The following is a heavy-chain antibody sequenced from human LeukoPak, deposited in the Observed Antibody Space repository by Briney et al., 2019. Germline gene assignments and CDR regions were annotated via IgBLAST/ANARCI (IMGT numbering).Heavy chain of an antibody. CDR3: AGGGTWIDY. CDR2: ISTSGNTI. V-gene: IGHV3-48*03. Sequence: GGSLRLSCAAPGFTFSSYEMNWVRQAPGKGLERLSSISTSGNTIYYADSVKGRFTISRDNAKNSLYLQMNSLGAEDTAVYYCAGGGTWIDYWGQGTLVTVSS. J-gene: IGHJ4*02. D-gene: IGHD3-16*01. CDR1: GFTFSSYE.